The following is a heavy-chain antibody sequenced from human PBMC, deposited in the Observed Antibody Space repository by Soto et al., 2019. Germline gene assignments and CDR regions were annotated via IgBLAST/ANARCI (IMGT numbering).Heavy chain of an antibody. V-gene: IGHV4-4*02. J-gene: IGHJ4*02. CDR1: GDSISRGFW. D-gene: IGHD2-2*01. Sequence: TGTASLTCAVSGDSISRGFWWSWVRQPPGKGLEWIGEIYHTESTVYNPSLKSRVTISVDKSKNQFSLNLDSVTAADTAVYYCARYAFGSFGYRGRGLLVTVSS. CDR3: ARYAFGSFGY. CDR2: IYHTEST.